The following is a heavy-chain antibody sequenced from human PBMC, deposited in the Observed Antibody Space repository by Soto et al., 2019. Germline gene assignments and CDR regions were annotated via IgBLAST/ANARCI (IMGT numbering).Heavy chain of an antibody. Sequence: GGSLRLSCAASGFTFSSYSMNWVRQAPGKGLEWVSYISSSSTGIFYADSVKGRFTISRDNAKNSLYLQMNSLRDEDTAVYYCARVDSGSYYAFNYWGQGTMVTVYS. J-gene: IGHJ4*02. CDR2: ISSSSTGI. CDR3: ARVDSGSYYAFNY. D-gene: IGHD1-26*01. V-gene: IGHV3-48*02. CDR1: GFTFSSYS.